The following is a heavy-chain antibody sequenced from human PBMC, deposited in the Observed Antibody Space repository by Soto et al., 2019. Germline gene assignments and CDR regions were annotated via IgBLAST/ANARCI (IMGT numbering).Heavy chain of an antibody. CDR1: GGPFSSYA. V-gene: IGHV1-69*13. Sequence: GASLKVSCKSSGGPFSSYAISWVRQAPGQGLEWMGGIIPIFGTANYAQKFQGRVTITADESTSTAYMELSSLRSEDTAVYYCARGWELRFDAFDIWGQGTMVTVSS. CDR3: ARGWELRFDAFDI. D-gene: IGHD1-26*01. CDR2: IIPIFGTA. J-gene: IGHJ3*02.